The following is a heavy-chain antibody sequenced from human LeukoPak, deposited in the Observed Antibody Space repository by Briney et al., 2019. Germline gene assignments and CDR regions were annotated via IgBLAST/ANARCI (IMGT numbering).Heavy chain of an antibody. CDR1: GFTFSDYD. Sequence: GGSLRLSCAASGFTFSDYDMAWARQAPGRGLEWVSFIRKNSATIYYADSVRGRFTISRDNAKNSLYLQMNSLRAEDTAVYCCARGKYSSSSFDCWGQGTLVTVSS. CDR2: IRKNSATI. D-gene: IGHD6-6*01. CDR3: ARGKYSSSSFDC. V-gene: IGHV3-48*04. J-gene: IGHJ4*02.